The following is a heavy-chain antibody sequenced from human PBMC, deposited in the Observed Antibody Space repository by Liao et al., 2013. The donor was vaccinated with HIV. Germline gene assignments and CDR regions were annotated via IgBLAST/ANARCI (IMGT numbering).Heavy chain of an antibody. CDR3: ATSRYFDWLMSLDI. Sequence: QLQLQESGPGLVKPSETLSLTCIVSGGSISSTNYYWGWIRQPPGKGPEWIGSIYYSGNAYYNPSLKSRVTMSVDTSKNQFSLKLTSVTAADTAVYYCATSRYFDWLMSLDIWGQGTMVTVSS. J-gene: IGHJ3*02. CDR2: IYYSGNA. CDR1: GGSISSTNYY. D-gene: IGHD3-9*01. V-gene: IGHV4-39*07.